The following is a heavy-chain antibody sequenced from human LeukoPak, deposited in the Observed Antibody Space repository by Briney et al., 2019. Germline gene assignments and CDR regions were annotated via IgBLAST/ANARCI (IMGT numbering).Heavy chain of an antibody. CDR3: ARVAKIASAVTRGSYFDY. D-gene: IGHD6-13*01. J-gene: IGHJ4*02. V-gene: IGHV4-38-2*02. CDR2: IYHSGST. CDR1: GYSISSGYY. Sequence: SETLSLTCTVSGYSISSGYYWGWIRQLPGKGLEWIGSIYHSGSTYYNPSLKSRVTISVDTSKNQFSLKLSSVTAADTAVYYCARVAKIASAVTRGSYFDYWGQGTLVTVSS.